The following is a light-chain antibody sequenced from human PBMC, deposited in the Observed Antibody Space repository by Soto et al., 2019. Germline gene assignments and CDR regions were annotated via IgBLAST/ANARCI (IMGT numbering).Light chain of an antibody. Sequence: IVLTQSPDTLSLSPGERATLSCRSSQSVSSSYLAWYQQKPGQAPRLLIYGASSRATGIPDRFSGSGSGTDFTLTISRLEPEDFAVYYCQQYGSSPLTFGQGAKVDIK. J-gene: IGKJ1*01. CDR3: QQYGSSPLT. V-gene: IGKV3-20*01. CDR1: QSVSSSY. CDR2: GAS.